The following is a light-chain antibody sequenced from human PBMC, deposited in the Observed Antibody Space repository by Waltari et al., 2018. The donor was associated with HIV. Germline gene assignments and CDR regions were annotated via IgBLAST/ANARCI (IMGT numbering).Light chain of an antibody. CDR1: RPTIGHND. CDR2: RNN. CDR3: DAWDDSLSGRV. J-gene: IGLJ3*02. V-gene: IGLV1-47*01. Sequence: QSVLTQPPSASGTPGQRVTISCSGSRPTIGHNDVYWFQQLPGTAPKLLMYRNNQRPSGVPDRFTGSKSGTSASLAISGLRSEDEADYYCDAWDDSLSGRVFGGGTKLTVL.